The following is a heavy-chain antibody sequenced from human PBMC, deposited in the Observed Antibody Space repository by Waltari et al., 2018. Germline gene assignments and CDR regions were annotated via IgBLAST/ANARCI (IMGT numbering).Heavy chain of an antibody. CDR3: AILHVGLRYAFDY. J-gene: IGHJ4*02. V-gene: IGHV1-69*13. CDR2: IIPIFGTA. CDR1: GGTCGSDA. Sequence: QVQLVQSGAEVKKPGSSVKVSCKGSGGTCGSDAISWVTQATGQGLEWMGGIIPIFGTAHYAQKFQGRVTITADESPSPAYMELSSLSSEDTAVYYCAILHVGLRYAFDYWGQGTLVTVSS. D-gene: IGHD3-9*01.